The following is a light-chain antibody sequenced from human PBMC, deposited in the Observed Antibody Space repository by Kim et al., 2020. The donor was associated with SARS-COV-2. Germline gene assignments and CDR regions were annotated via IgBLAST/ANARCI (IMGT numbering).Light chain of an antibody. CDR3: QSYDSSNQGV. CDR2: EDN. J-gene: IGLJ3*02. Sequence: KTETISCTRSSGSIASNYVQWYQQRPGSAPTTVIYEDNQRPSGVPDRFSGSIDSSSNSASLTISGLKTEDEADYYCQSYDSSNQGVFGGGTQLTVL. CDR1: SGSIASNY. V-gene: IGLV6-57*03.